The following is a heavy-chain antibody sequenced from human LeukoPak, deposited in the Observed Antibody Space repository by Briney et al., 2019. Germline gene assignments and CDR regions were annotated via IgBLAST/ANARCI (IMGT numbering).Heavy chain of an antibody. J-gene: IGHJ4*02. D-gene: IGHD2-15*01. CDR1: GFTFSSYG. V-gene: IGHV3-23*01. CDR2: ISGGGDIT. CDR3: AKSGLNRFDY. Sequence: GGTLRLSCAASGFTFSSYGMSWVRQAPRKGLEWVSAISGGGDITHYADSVKGRFTISRDNSKNTLYLQMNSLRAEDTAVYYCAKSGLNRFDYWGQGTLVTVSS.